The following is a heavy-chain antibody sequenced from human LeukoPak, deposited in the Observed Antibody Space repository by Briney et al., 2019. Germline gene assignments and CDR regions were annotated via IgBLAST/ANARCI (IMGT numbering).Heavy chain of an antibody. Sequence: PSETLSLTCSVSGGSISSSSYYWGWIRQPPGKGLEWIGSIYYSGSTYYNPSLKSRVTISVDTSKNQFSLKLSSVTAADTAVYYCARDGVVVAAYYGMDVWGQGTTVTVSS. D-gene: IGHD2-15*01. J-gene: IGHJ6*02. V-gene: IGHV4-39*02. CDR3: ARDGVVVAAYYGMDV. CDR2: IYYSGST. CDR1: GGSISSSSYY.